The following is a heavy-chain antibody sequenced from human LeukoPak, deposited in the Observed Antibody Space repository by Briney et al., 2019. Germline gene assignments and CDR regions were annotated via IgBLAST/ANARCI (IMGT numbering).Heavy chain of an antibody. CDR1: GFTFSSYA. CDR2: ISGSGGST. J-gene: IGHJ4*02. Sequence: GGSLRLSCAASGFTFSSYAMSWVRQAPGKGLEWVSAISGSGGSTYYADSVKGRFTISRDNSKSTLYLQMNSLRAEDTAVYYCAKGGALWFGELFGYWGQGTLVTVSS. D-gene: IGHD3-10*01. CDR3: AKGGALWFGELFGY. V-gene: IGHV3-23*01.